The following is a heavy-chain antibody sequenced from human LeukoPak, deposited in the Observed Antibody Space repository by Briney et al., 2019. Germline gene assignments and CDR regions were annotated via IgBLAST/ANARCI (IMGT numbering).Heavy chain of an antibody. CDR1: GFSFSVYW. V-gene: IGHV3-20*04. CDR3: ARESPQIYYYMDV. CDR2: INWNGGST. Sequence: PGGSLRLSCAASGFSFSVYWMHWVRQAPGKGLEWVSGINWNGGSTGYADSVKGRFTISRDNAKNSLYLQMNSLRAEDTALYYCARESPQIYYYMDVWGKGTTVTVSS. J-gene: IGHJ6*03.